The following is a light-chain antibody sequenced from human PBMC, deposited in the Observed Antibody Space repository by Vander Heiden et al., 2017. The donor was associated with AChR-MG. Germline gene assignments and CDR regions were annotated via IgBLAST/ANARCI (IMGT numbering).Light chain of an antibody. CDR2: QDS. J-gene: IGLJ2*01. V-gene: IGLV3-1*01. CDR3: QAWDSSTAV. CDR1: KLGDKY. Sequence: SYELTQPPSVSVSPGQTASITCSGDKLGDKYACWYQQKPGQSPVLVIYQDSKRPSGIPERFSGSNSGNTATLTIGGTQAMDEADYYCQAWDSSTAVFGGGTKLTAL.